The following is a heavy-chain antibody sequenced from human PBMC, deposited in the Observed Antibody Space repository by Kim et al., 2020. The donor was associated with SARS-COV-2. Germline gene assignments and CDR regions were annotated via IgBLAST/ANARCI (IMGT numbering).Heavy chain of an antibody. J-gene: IGHJ4*02. Sequence: GCAQKFQGRVTMTRNTSISTAYMELSSLRSEDTAVYYCAKYSSGSKALGYWGQGTLVTVSS. V-gene: IGHV1-8*01. D-gene: IGHD6-19*01. CDR3: AKYSSGSKALGY.